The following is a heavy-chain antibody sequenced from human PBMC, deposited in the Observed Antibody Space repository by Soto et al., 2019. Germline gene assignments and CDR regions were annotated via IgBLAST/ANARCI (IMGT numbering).Heavy chain of an antibody. Sequence: EVQLVESGGGLVQPGGSLRLSCAASGFTFSSYWMSWVRQAPGKGLEWVANIKQDGSEKYYVDSVKGRFTISRDNAKNSLYLHMNRLRADDTAVYYCARDRGGIYCVGDCYFPDYWGHGTLVTVSS. D-gene: IGHD2-21*02. CDR1: GFTFSSYW. V-gene: IGHV3-7*01. J-gene: IGHJ4*01. CDR2: IKQDGSEK. CDR3: ARDRGGIYCVGDCYFPDY.